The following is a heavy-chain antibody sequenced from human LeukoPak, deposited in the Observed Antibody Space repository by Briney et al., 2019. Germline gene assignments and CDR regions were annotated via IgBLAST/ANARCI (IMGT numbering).Heavy chain of an antibody. V-gene: IGHV1-18*01. J-gene: IGHJ4*02. D-gene: IGHD3-22*01. Sequence: GASVKVSCKASGYTFTIYGISWVRQAPGQGLEWMGWISGYTGNTNYAQKLQGRVTMTTDTSTSTAYMELRSLRSDDTAVYYCARGGSYYDSSGYSFDYWGQGTLVTVSS. CDR1: GYTFTIYG. CDR3: ARGGSYYDSSGYSFDY. CDR2: ISGYTGNT.